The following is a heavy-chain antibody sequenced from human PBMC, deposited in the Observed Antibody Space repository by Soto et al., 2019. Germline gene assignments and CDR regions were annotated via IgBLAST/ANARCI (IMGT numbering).Heavy chain of an antibody. D-gene: IGHD6-13*01. CDR1: GFTFSSYA. V-gene: IGHV3-23*01. J-gene: IGHJ5*02. Sequence: GGSLRLSCAASGFTFSSYAMSWVRQAPGKGLEWVSAISGSGGSTYYADSVKGRFTISRDNSKNTLYLQMNSLRAEDTAVYYCARHPRSSWYSFWFDPWGQGTLVTVSS. CDR3: ARHPRSSWYSFWFDP. CDR2: ISGSGGST.